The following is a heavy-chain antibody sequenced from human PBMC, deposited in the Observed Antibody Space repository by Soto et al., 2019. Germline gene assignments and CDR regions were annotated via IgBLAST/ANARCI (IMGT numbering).Heavy chain of an antibody. Sequence: QVQLQESGPGLVKPSETLSLTCTVSGGSISSYYWSWIRQPPGKGLEWIGYIYYSGSTNYNPSLKSRVTISVDTSKNQFSLKLSSVTAADTVVYYCARVAPAWFDPWGQGTLVTVSS. CDR1: GGSISSYY. CDR3: ARVAPAWFDP. V-gene: IGHV4-59*01. CDR2: IYYSGST. J-gene: IGHJ5*02.